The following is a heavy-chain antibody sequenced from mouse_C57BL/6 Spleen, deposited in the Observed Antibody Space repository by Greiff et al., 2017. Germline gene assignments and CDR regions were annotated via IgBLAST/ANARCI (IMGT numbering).Heavy chain of an antibody. Sequence: VQLQQPGAELVKPGASVKVSCKASGYTFTSYWMHWVKQRPGQGLEWIGRVHPSDSDTNYNQKFKGKATLTVDKSSSTAYMQLSSLTSEDSAVYYCAITGDYDAPLYWYFDVWGTGTTVTVSS. CDR2: VHPSDSDT. D-gene: IGHD2-4*01. J-gene: IGHJ1*03. V-gene: IGHV1-74*01. CDR1: GYTFTSYW. CDR3: AITGDYDAPLYWYFDV.